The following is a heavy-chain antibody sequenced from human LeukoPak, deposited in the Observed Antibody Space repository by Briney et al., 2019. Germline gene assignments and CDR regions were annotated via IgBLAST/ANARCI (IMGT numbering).Heavy chain of an antibody. D-gene: IGHD3-22*01. CDR1: GFTFSTYG. CDR3: AKVLDSSGYTGRGVFDI. J-gene: IGHJ3*02. V-gene: IGHV3-23*01. CDR2: ISGTGGST. Sequence: PAGSLRLSCAASGFTFSTYGMSWLPHAPGNGLKWVSAISGTGGSTYYAGSVRGRSTISIDNSKNTLYLRLSSLRAEDTALFYCAKVLDSSGYTGRGVFDIWGQGTMVTISS.